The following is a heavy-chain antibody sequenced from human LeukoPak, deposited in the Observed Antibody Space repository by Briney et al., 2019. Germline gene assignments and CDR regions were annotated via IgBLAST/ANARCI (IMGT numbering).Heavy chain of an antibody. CDR3: AKDLRWYYYGSGSPGDAFDI. J-gene: IGHJ3*02. V-gene: IGHV3-66*01. Sequence: GGSLRLSCAASGFTVSSNYMSWVRQAPGKGLEWVSIIYSGGSTYYADSVKGRFTISRDNSKNTLYLQMNSLRAEDTAVYYCAKDLRWYYYGSGSPGDAFDIWGQGTMVTVSS. D-gene: IGHD3-10*01. CDR2: IYSGGST. CDR1: GFTVSSNY.